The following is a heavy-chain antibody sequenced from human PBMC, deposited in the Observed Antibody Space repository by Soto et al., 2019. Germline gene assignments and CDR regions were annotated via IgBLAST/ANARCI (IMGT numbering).Heavy chain of an antibody. V-gene: IGHV3-9*01. Sequence: GGSLRLSCAASGFTFNHYAMHWVRQAPGKGLEWVAGITWSSVSVGYAGSVQGRFNISRDNAQRSLYLQMNSLRPEDTALYYCVTDPSEYSNTWYFFDHWGQGALVTVSS. CDR1: GFTFNHYA. D-gene: IGHD6-13*01. CDR2: ITWSSVSV. J-gene: IGHJ4*02. CDR3: VTDPSEYSNTWYFFDH.